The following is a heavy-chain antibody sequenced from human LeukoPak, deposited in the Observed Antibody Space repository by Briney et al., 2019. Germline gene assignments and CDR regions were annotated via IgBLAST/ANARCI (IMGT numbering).Heavy chain of an antibody. CDR3: ARSRTAAGMDY. J-gene: IGHJ4*02. Sequence: GSLRLSCAASGFTFRSYSLNWVRQAPGKGLEWVSSISSSSSYIYYADSVKGRFTISRDNAKNSLYLQMNSLRAEDTAVYYCARSRTAAGMDYWGQGTLVTVSS. V-gene: IGHV3-21*01. D-gene: IGHD6-13*01. CDR2: ISSSSSYI. CDR1: GFTFRSYS.